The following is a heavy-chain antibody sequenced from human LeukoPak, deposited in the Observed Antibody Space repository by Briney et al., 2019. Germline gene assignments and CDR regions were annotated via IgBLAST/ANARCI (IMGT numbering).Heavy chain of an antibody. CDR2: INPNSGGT. V-gene: IGHV1-2*06. D-gene: IGHD6-13*01. J-gene: IGHJ4*02. CDR3: ARDSYSSSWAPLDY. CDR1: GYTFTGYY. Sequence: ASVKVSCQASGYTFTGYYMHRVRQAPGQGLEWMGQINPNSGGTNYAQKFQGRVTMTRDTSISTAYMELSRLRSDDTAVYYCARDSYSSSWAPLDYWGQGTLVTVSS.